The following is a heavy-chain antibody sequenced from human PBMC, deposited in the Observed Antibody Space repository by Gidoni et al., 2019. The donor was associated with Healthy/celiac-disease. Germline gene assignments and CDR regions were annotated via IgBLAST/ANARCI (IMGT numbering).Heavy chain of an antibody. CDR3: AKGRAVYAPFDY. Sequence: EVHLLESGVGLVQPGWSLTLSCAPSGFTFSRYAMSWHRQGPGKGLEWVSGISGRGGSKYYAESGKGRFTIARDKSKNKLYMKMNSLRAEDTDVYDCAKGRAVYAPFDYWGQGTLVTVSS. J-gene: IGHJ4*02. CDR1: GFTFSRYA. CDR2: ISGRGGSK. V-gene: IGHV3-23*01. D-gene: IGHD2-8*01.